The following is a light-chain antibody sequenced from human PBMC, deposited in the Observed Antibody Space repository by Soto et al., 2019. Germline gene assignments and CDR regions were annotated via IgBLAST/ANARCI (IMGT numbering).Light chain of an antibody. Sequence: EIVLTQSPGTLSLSPGERATLSCRASQSVSSYLAWYQQKPGQAPRLLIYGASSGATGIPDRFSGSGSGTDFSLTISRLEPEDFAVYYCQQYVSSSRTFGQGTKVEIK. CDR1: QSVSSY. CDR2: GAS. V-gene: IGKV3-20*01. CDR3: QQYVSSSRT. J-gene: IGKJ1*01.